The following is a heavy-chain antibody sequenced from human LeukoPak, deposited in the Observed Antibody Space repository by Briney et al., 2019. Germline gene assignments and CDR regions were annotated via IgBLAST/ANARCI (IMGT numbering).Heavy chain of an antibody. CDR1: GFTFSCYP. CDR3: AKGSSGYYYYYYMDV. D-gene: IGHD3-22*01. V-gene: IGHV3-23*01. CDR2: LSGSGGST. J-gene: IGHJ6*03. Sequence: AGGSLRLSCAASGFTFSCYPMGWVPQAPGRVLEWVSALSGSGGSTYYADSVKGRFTSSRDNSKNTLYLQMNSLRAEDTAVYYCAKGSSGYYYYYYMDVWGKGTTVTVSS.